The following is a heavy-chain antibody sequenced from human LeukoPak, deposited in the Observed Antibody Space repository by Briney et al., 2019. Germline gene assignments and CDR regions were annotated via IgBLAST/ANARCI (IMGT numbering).Heavy chain of an antibody. Sequence: GESLRHSCAASGFTFRNYWMGWVRQAPGKGLEWVASMREDGGDKYYLDSVKGRFTISRDNAKNSLYLQMNSLRAEDTAVYYCARDTYRFYDYWGQGTLVTVSS. CDR1: GFTFRNYW. CDR3: ARDTYRFYDY. V-gene: IGHV3-7*01. J-gene: IGHJ4*02. CDR2: MREDGGDK.